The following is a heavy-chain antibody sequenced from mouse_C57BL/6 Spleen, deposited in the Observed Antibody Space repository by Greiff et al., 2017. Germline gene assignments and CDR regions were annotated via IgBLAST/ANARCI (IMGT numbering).Heavy chain of an antibody. CDR1: GYTFTSYW. D-gene: IGHD1-1*01. CDR2: IYPSDSET. CDR3: ASHYGISLYAMDY. J-gene: IGHJ4*01. Sequence: QVQLQQPGAELVRPGSSVKLSCKASGYTFTSYWMDWVKQRPGQGLEWIGNIYPSDSETNYNQKFKDKATLSVDKSSSTSYMQLSSLTSEDSAVYYCASHYGISLYAMDYWGQGTSVTVSS. V-gene: IGHV1-61*01.